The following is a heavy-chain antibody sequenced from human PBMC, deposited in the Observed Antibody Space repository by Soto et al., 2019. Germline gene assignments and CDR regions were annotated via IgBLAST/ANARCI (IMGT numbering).Heavy chain of an antibody. CDR1: GFTFSTYV. CDR3: ARYALGLSPWWYNWFDR. CDR2: ISDSGTTP. D-gene: IGHD2-8*02. Sequence: VQLLESGGGLVQPGGSLRLSCAASGFTFSTYVMNWVRQTPGEGLEWVSGISDSGTTPYYAGSVKGRFTISRDNSTNTLYLQMDSLRAEDTGIYYCARYALGLSPWWYNWFDRWGQGTLVSVSS. J-gene: IGHJ5*02. V-gene: IGHV3-23*01.